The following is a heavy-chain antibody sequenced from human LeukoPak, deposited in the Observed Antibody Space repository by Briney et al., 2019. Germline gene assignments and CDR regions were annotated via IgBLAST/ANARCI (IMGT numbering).Heavy chain of an antibody. J-gene: IGHJ6*02. Sequence: GRSLRLSCAASGFTFSTYIMHWVRQAPGKGLEWVAVISHDVGNTLYADSLKGRFTISRDNPKNTLHLQMNSLRVEDMAVYYCARGRYYGSGTYPYYYYDMDVWGQGSTVTVSS. CDR3: ARGRYYGSGTYPYYYYDMDV. D-gene: IGHD3-10*01. CDR2: ISHDVGNT. V-gene: IGHV3-30*04. CDR1: GFTFSTYI.